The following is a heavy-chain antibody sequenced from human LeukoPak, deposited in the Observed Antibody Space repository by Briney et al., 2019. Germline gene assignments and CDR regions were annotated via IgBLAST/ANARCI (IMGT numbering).Heavy chain of an antibody. D-gene: IGHD6-13*01. CDR3: ARVTTSSSGYTVGDY. CDR2: INTNSGGT. Sequence: ASVKLSCKASGYTFTGYYKHWIRKPPAQGHEWKGLINTNSGGTNYEQKFQGRVTMTRDTSISKAYMELRRLRSDDTAVYYCARVTTSSSGYTVGDYWGQGTVVTVSS. CDR1: GYTFTGYY. J-gene: IGHJ4*02. V-gene: IGHV1-2*02.